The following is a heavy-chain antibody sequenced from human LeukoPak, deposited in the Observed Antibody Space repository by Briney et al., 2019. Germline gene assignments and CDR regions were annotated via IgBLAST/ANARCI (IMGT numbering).Heavy chain of an antibody. V-gene: IGHV3-23*01. D-gene: IGHD1-26*01. Sequence: GGSLRLSCAASGFTFSSYAMSWVRQAPGKGLEWVSTISDSGGSTYYADSVKGRFTISRDNSKNTLYLQMNSLRAEDTAVYYCARQVGATLVDYWGQGTLVTVSS. CDR1: GFTFSSYA. CDR2: ISDSGGST. J-gene: IGHJ4*02. CDR3: ARQVGATLVDY.